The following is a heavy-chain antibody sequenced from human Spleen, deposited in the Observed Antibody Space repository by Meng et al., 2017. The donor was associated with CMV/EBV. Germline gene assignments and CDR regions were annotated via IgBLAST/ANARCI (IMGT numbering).Heavy chain of an antibody. CDR3: ARVSINFRLRAPDAFDI. CDR1: GGSISSSSYY. V-gene: IGHV4-39*07. J-gene: IGHJ3*02. Sequence: GSLRLSCTVSGGSISSSSYYWGWIRQTPGKGLEWIGSIYYSGSTYYNPSLKSRVTISVDTPKNQFSLKLSSVTAADTAVYYCARVSINFRLRAPDAFDIWGQGTMVTVSS. D-gene: IGHD1-20*01. CDR2: IYYSGST.